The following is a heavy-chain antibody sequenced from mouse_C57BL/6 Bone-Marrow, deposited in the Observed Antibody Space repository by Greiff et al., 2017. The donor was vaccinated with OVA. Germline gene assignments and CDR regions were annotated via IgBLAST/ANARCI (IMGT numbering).Heavy chain of an antibody. CDR1: GYTFTSYW. CDR2: IHPNSGST. V-gene: IGHV1-64*01. CDR3: ARRDGYYGWYFDV. J-gene: IGHJ1*03. D-gene: IGHD2-3*01. Sequence: QVQLKQPGAELVKPGASVKLSCKASGYTFTSYWMHWVKQRPGQGLEWIGMIHPNSGSTNYNEKFKSKATLTVDKSSSTAYMQLSSLTSEDSAVYYCARRDGYYGWYFDVWGTGTTVTVSS.